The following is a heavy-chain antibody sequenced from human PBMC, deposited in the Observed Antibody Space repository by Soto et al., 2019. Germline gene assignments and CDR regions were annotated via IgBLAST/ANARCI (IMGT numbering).Heavy chain of an antibody. V-gene: IGHV1-18*01. CDR2: ISAYNGNT. Sequence: ASVQVSCKASGYTFTSYGISWVRQAPGQGLEWMGWISAYNGNTNYAQKLQGRVTMTTDTSTSTAYMELRSLRSDDTAVYYCARDRYSSIWDEYYYYYYGMGVWGHGPTVTVS. D-gene: IGHD6-13*01. J-gene: IGHJ6*02. CDR3: ARDRYSSIWDEYYYYYYGMGV. CDR1: GYTFTSYG.